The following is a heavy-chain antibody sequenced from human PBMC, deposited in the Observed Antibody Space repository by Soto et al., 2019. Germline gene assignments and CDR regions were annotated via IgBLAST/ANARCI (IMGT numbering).Heavy chain of an antibody. J-gene: IGHJ4*02. CDR1: GFTFSSYG. CDR2: ISYDGSNK. CDR3: AKGYSGYDSGFDY. D-gene: IGHD5-12*01. V-gene: IGHV3-30*18. Sequence: QVQLVESGGGVVQPGRSLRLSCAASGFTFSSYGMHWVRQAPGKGLEWVAVISYDGSNKYYADSVKGRFTISRDNSKNTLYLQMNSLRAEDTAVYYCAKGYSGYDSGFDYWGQGTPVTVSS.